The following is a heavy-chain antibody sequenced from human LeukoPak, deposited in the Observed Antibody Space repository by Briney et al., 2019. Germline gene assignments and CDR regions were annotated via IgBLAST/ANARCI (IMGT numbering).Heavy chain of an antibody. CDR2: IIPSFGIA. D-gene: IGHD3-22*01. Sequence: SVKVSCQACGGTFSSYACSWVRPAAGRGLDWMGRIIPSFGIANYPRKFQGRVKINANKSTSTAYMELSSLRTEVTAVYNCAKEEDSGCLRLGGYAFDIWGQGTMVTVSS. J-gene: IGHJ3*02. V-gene: IGHV1-69*04. CDR1: GGTFSSYA. CDR3: AKEEDSGCLRLGGYAFDI.